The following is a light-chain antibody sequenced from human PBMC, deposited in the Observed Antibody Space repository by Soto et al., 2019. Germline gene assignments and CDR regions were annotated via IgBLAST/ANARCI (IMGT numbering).Light chain of an antibody. V-gene: IGKV1-39*01. CDR1: RIINTY. J-gene: IGKJ4*01. CDR3: QQSYSNPLT. CDR2: SAS. Sequence: DIQVTQSPSSLSASVGDRDTLSCRASRIINTYLNWYQQKPGQAPTLLIYSASILQSGVPSRFTGSGSGTDFFLTISSLQPEDFAVYYCQQSYSNPLTFGGGTRVQIK.